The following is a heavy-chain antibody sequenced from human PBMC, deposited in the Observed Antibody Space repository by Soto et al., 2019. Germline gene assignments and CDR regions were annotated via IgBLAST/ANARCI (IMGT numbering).Heavy chain of an antibody. Sequence: ASVKVSCKASGYTFTSYGISWVRQAPGQGLEWMGWISAYNGNTNYAQKLQGRVTMTTDTSTSTAYMELRSLRPDDTAVYYCARDPSPYYDFWSGYSTPQFDYWGQGTLVTVSS. J-gene: IGHJ4*02. V-gene: IGHV1-18*04. D-gene: IGHD3-3*01. CDR3: ARDPSPYYDFWSGYSTPQFDY. CDR2: ISAYNGNT. CDR1: GYTFTSYG.